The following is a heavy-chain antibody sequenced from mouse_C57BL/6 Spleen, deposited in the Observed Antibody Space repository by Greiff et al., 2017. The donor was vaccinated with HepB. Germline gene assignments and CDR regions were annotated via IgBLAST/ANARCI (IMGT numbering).Heavy chain of an antibody. CDR2: IDPETGGT. CDR3: TNMKDYFDY. V-gene: IGHV1-15*01. D-gene: IGHD2-3*01. CDR1: GYKFTDYE. Sequence: VQLQQSGAELVRPGASVTLSCKASGYKFTDYEMHWVKQTPVHGLEWIGAIDPETGGTAYNQKFKGKAILTADKSSSTAYMELRSLTSEDSAVYYCTNMKDYFDYWGQGTTLTVSS. J-gene: IGHJ2*01.